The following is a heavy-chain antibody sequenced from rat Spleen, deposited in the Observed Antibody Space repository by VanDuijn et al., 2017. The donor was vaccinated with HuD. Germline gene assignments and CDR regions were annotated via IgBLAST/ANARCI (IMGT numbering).Heavy chain of an antibody. CDR1: GLSLTSNS. CDR2: IWTGGST. CDR3: ARDAGILRY. V-gene: IGHV2-47*01. Sequence: QVQLKESGPGLVQPSQTLSLTCTVSGLSLTSNSVSWLRQPPGKGLEWMGVIWTGGSTVYNSLLKSRLSISRDISKSQVFLKMNSLQTEDTATYYCARDAGILRYWGQGVMVTVSS. J-gene: IGHJ2*01. D-gene: IGHD1-6*01.